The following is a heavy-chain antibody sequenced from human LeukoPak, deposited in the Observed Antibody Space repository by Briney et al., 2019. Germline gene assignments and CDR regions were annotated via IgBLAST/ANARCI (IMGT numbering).Heavy chain of an antibody. J-gene: IGHJ4*02. V-gene: IGHV3-74*01. Sequence: SGGSLRLSCAASGLTFSSHWMHWVRQAPGKGLVWVSRISGDGSTTAYADSVKGRFTISRDNAKNTLYLQMNSLRAEDTAVYYCATRPADGDYGVLDYRGQGALVTVSS. D-gene: IGHD4-17*01. CDR3: ATRPADGDYGVLDY. CDR2: ISGDGSTT. CDR1: GLTFSSHW.